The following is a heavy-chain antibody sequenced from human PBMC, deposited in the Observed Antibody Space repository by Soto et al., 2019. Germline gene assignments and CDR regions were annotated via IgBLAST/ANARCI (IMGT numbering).Heavy chain of an antibody. CDR2: IYYSGST. CDR1: GGSISSYY. D-gene: IGHD3-3*01. CDR3: ARGWSVVWSGYYIRDVWFDP. V-gene: IGHV4-59*01. Sequence: PSETLSLTCTVSGGSISSYYWSWIRQPPGKGLEWIGYIYYSGSTNYNPSLKSRVTISVDTSKNQFSLKLSSVTAADTAVYYCARGWSVVWSGYYIRDVWFDPWGQGTLVTVSS. J-gene: IGHJ5*02.